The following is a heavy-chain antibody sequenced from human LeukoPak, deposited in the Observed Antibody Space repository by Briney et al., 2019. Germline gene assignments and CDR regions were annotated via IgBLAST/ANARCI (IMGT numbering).Heavy chain of an antibody. Sequence: PGGSLRLACDVSGFTFSSYSMNWVRQAPGGGLEWVSYINDRGSSIKYADSVKGRFTISRDNAKNSLYLQMNSLRVDDTAIYYCATPREAGQVGYFYGMDVWGQGTTVTVS. CDR1: GFTFSSYS. V-gene: IGHV3-21*06. D-gene: IGHD1-26*01. J-gene: IGHJ6*02. CDR2: INDRGSSI. CDR3: ATPREAGQVGYFYGMDV.